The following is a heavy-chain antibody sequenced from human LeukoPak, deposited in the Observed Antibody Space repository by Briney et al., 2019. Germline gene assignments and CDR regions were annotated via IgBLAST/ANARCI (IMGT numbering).Heavy chain of an antibody. J-gene: IGHJ1*01. D-gene: IGHD3-22*01. CDR2: IKSDGST. CDR3: ARAPSEIGGYYPEYFRH. CDR1: GFTFSTYW. V-gene: IGHV3-74*01. Sequence: GGSLRLSCAASGFTFSTYWMHWVRQAPGKGLVWVSRIKSDGSTNYADSVKGRFTISRDNAKNTVSLQMNSLRAGDTGVYYCARAPSEIGGYYPEYFRHWGQGTLVTVSS.